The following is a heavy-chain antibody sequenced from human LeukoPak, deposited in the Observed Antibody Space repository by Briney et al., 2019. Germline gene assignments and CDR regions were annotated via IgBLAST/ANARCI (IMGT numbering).Heavy chain of an antibody. CDR2: ISGSSTYT. V-gene: IGHV3-11*05. D-gene: IGHD3-10*02. J-gene: IGHJ4*02. CDR3: ARDYYGREGYFDF. Sequence: GGSLRLSCAASGFTVSNNYMIWVRQAPGKGLEWVSYISGSSTYTNYADPVQGRFTISRDNAKTSLYLQMNNLRAEDTAVYYCARDYYGREGYFDFWGQGTLVTVSS. CDR1: GFTVSNNY.